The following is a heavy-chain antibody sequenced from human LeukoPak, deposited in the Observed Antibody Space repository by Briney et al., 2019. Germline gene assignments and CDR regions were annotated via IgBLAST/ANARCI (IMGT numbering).Heavy chain of an antibody. Sequence: GGSLRLSCAASGFTFDDYAMHWVRQAPGKGLEWVSHISWNSGRIGYADSVKGRFTISRDNAKSSLYLQMNSLRPEDTAFYYCVRASSSWSWGQGTLVTVSS. J-gene: IGHJ5*02. CDR1: GFTFDDYA. V-gene: IGHV3-9*01. D-gene: IGHD6-13*01. CDR3: VRASSSWS. CDR2: ISWNSGRI.